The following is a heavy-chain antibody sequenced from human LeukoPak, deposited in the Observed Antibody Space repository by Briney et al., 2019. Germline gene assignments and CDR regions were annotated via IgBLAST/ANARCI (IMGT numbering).Heavy chain of an antibody. D-gene: IGHD3-3*01. J-gene: IGHJ4*03. V-gene: IGHV3-74*01. CDR2: INMDGTTI. CDR1: GFTFSTYW. CDR3: ARGDLITIFGVVSPGYFDY. Sequence: GGCLRLSCAASGFTFSTYWMHWVRQSPGKGLVWVSRINMDGTTISYAGSVEGRFTISRDNAKNTLYLQMNSLRAEDTAVYYCARGDLITIFGVVSPGYFDYWGQGTTITVSS.